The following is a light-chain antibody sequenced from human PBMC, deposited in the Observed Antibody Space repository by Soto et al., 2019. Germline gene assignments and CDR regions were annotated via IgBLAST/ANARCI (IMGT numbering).Light chain of an antibody. CDR3: QQYNYLWT. CDR1: QSINSG. Sequence: LQMTQSPSTLSASVGDTVTITCRASQSINSGLVWYQQKPGRAPKLLIYKASTLESGVPSRFSGSGSGTEFTLTISSLQPDYFATYYCQQYNYLWTFGQGTKVEIK. V-gene: IGKV1-5*03. CDR2: KAS. J-gene: IGKJ1*01.